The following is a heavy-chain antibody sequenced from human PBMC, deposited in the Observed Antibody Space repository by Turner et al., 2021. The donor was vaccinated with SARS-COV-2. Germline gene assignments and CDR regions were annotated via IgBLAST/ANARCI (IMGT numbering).Heavy chain of an antibody. Sequence: EVQLVESGGGLFQPGGSLSLACAASGFTFSSYWMSWVREARGKGVEWMANIEKDGSEKYVDTVKCRFTISRDNAKNSLYLQMNSLGAEDTAVYYCARLHTGSWYFDYWGQGTLVTVSS. J-gene: IGHJ4*02. V-gene: IGHV3-7*03. CDR3: ARLHTGSWYFDY. CDR1: GFTFSSYW. CDR2: IEKDGSEK. D-gene: IGHD6-13*01.